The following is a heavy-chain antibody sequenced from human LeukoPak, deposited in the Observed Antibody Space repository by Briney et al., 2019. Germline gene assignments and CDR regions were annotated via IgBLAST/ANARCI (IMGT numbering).Heavy chain of an antibody. Sequence: SGGSLRLSCAASGFTFSSYSMNWVRQAPGKGLEWVSSISSSSSYIYYADSVKGRFTISRDNAKNSLYLQMNSLRAEDTAVYYCARDTPPSGYYYEFGSYWGQGTLVTVSS. J-gene: IGHJ4*02. CDR3: ARDTPPSGYYYEFGSY. D-gene: IGHD3-22*01. V-gene: IGHV3-21*01. CDR2: ISSSSSYI. CDR1: GFTFSSYS.